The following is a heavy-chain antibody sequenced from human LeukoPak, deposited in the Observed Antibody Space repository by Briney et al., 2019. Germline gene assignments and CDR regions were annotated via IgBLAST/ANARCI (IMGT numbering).Heavy chain of an antibody. CDR1: GFSLSAYG. CDR2: IWCDGTSK. CDR3: ARSQSSSLIDY. J-gene: IGHJ4*02. Sequence: GGSLRLPCAASGFSLSAYGVHWVRQAPGKGLEWVAVIWCDGTSKDYADSVKGRFTFSRDNSKNTLYLQMNSLTVEDTAVYYCARSQSSSLIDYWGQGTLVTVSS. V-gene: IGHV3-33*01. D-gene: IGHD6-13*01.